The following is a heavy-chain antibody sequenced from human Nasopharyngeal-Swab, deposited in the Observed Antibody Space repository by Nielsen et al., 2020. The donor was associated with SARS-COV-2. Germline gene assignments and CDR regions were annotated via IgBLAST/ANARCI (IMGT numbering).Heavy chain of an antibody. CDR3: ARDPEFRPPYYYYGMDV. Sequence: ASVKVSCKASGYTFTSYAMNWVRQAPGQGLEWMGWINTNTGNPTYAQGFTGRFVFSLDTPVSTAYLQISSLKAEDTAVYYCARDPEFRPPYYYYGMDVWGQGTTVTVSS. V-gene: IGHV7-4-1*02. CDR2: INTNTGNP. CDR1: GYTFTSYA. D-gene: IGHD3-10*01. J-gene: IGHJ6*02.